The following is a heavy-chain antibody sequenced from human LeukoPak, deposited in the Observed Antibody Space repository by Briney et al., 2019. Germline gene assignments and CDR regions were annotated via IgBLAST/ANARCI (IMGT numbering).Heavy chain of an antibody. D-gene: IGHD5-18*01. CDR1: GFTFSNYW. J-gene: IGHJ5*02. CDR2: ISSSGSTI. Sequence: GGSLRLSCAASGFTFSNYWMSWVRQAPGKGLECVSYISSSGSTIYYADSVKGRFTISRDNAKNSLYLQMNSLRAEDTAVYYCARTGGYSQLFDPWGQGTLVTVSS. V-gene: IGHV3-48*04. CDR3: ARTGGYSQLFDP.